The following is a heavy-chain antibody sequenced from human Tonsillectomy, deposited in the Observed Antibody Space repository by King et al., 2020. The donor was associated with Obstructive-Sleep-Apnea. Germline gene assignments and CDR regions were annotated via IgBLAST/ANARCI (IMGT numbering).Heavy chain of an antibody. V-gene: IGHV3-23*04. D-gene: IGHD6-6*01. CDR1: GFTFTSYA. CDR3: AKIPRPGRDY. CDR2: ISGLGGST. J-gene: IGHJ4*02. Sequence: VQLVESGGGLVQPGGSLRLSCAASGFTFTSYAMSWVRQAPGKGLECVSGISGLGGSTFYTDSVKGRFTISRDNSKNTLYLQMNSLRAEDTAVYYCAKIPRPGRDYWGQGTLVTVS.